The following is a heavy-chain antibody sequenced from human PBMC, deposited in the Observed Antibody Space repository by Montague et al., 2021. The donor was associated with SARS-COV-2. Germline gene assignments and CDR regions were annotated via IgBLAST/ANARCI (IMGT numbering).Heavy chain of an antibody. V-gene: IGHV4-39*07. Sequence: SETLSLTCTVSGGSISSSSSYWGWIRQPPGMGLEWIGSIYYSGSTYYXPSLKSRITISVDTSKNQFSLRLTSVTAADTAVYYCARDIRIPMLIVIQGYGMDVWGQGTTVTASS. D-gene: IGHD3-22*01. CDR2: IYYSGST. J-gene: IGHJ6*02. CDR3: ARDIRIPMLIVIQGYGMDV. CDR1: GGSISSSSSY.